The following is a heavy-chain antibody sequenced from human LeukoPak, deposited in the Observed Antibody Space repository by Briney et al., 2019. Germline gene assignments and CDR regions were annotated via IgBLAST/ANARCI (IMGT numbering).Heavy chain of an antibody. D-gene: IGHD2-2*01. J-gene: IGHJ4*02. CDR3: ARGQILQRCQLLDVTDY. CDR2: ISAYNGNT. CDR1: GYTFTSYG. Sequence: ASVKVSCKASGYTFTSYGISWVRQAPGQGLEWMGWISAYNGNTNYAQEVQGRVTMTTDTSTSTAYMELRSLGSDDTAVYYCARGQILQRCQLLDVTDYWGQGTLVTVSS. V-gene: IGHV1-18*01.